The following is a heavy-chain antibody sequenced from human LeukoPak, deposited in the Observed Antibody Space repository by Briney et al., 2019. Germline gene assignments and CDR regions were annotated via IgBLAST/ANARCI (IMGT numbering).Heavy chain of an antibody. V-gene: IGHV3-48*03. CDR3: ARDPSIPVGSTCDH. D-gene: IGHD6-19*01. CDR1: GFTFSSYE. CDR2: ISSSGSTI. Sequence: GGSLRLSCAASGFTFSSYEMNWVRQAPGKGLEWVSYISSSGSTIYYADSVKGRFTISRDNAKNSLDLQMNSLRAEDTAVYYCARDPSIPVGSTCDHWGQGTLVTVSS. J-gene: IGHJ4*02.